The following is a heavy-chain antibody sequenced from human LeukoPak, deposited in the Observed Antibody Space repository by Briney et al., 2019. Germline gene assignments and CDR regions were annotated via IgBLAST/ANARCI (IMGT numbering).Heavy chain of an antibody. CDR2: MKQDGSEK. CDR1: GFTFSIYW. CDR3: ARGQVTSVTRLAAFDI. Sequence: GGSLRLSCAASGFTFSIYWMNWVRQAPGKGLEWVANMKQDGSEKYYVDSVKGRFTISRDNAKNSLYLQMNSLRADDTGVYYCARGQVTSVTRLAAFDIWGQGTMVTVSS. V-gene: IGHV3-7*04. D-gene: IGHD4-17*01. J-gene: IGHJ3*02.